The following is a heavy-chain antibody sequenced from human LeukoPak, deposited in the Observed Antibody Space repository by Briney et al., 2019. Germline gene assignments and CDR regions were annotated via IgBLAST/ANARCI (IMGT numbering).Heavy chain of an antibody. CDR3: ARVSKARVFDY. CDR1: GGSISSRSYY. V-gene: IGHV4-61*01. Sequence: SETLSLTCTVSGGSISSRSYYWSWIRQPPGKGLEWIGYIYYSGSTNYNPSLKSRVTISVDTSKNQFSLKLSSVTAADTAVYYCARVSKARVFDYWGQGTLVTVSS. J-gene: IGHJ4*02. D-gene: IGHD5-12*01. CDR2: IYYSGST.